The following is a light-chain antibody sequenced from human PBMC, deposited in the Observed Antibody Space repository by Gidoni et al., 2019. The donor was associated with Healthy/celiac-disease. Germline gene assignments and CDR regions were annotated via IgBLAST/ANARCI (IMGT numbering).Light chain of an antibody. V-gene: IGKV4-1*01. CDR3: QQYYSTPQT. CDR2: WAS. Sequence: DIVMTQSPDSLAVSLGERHTINCKSSQSVLYSSNNKNYLAWYQQKPGQPPKLLIYWASTREAGVPDRFSGSGSGTDFTLTISSLQAEDVAVYYCQQYYSTPQTFGGGTKVEIK. CDR1: QSVLYSSNNKNY. J-gene: IGKJ4*01.